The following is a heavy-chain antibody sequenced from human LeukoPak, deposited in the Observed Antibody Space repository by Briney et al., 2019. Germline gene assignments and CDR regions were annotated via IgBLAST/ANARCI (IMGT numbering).Heavy chain of an antibody. Sequence: PGGSLGLSCAAYVFSLDTYNMNWVRQAPGKGLEWVSSISYTGTYIYYADSVKGRFTISRDNAQNSLYLQMNNLRAEDTAMYYCVRDRGSYRPIDYWGQGTLVTVSS. J-gene: IGHJ4*02. CDR3: VRDRGSYRPIDY. D-gene: IGHD1-26*01. CDR1: VFSLDTYN. V-gene: IGHV3-21*04. CDR2: ISYTGTYI.